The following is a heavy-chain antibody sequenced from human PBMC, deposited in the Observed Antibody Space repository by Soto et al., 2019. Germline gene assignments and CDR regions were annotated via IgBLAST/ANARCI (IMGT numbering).Heavy chain of an antibody. D-gene: IGHD6-6*01. CDR1: GFTFSSYA. CDR3: ARGTIVARQHLDY. V-gene: IGHV3-30*03. CDR2: ISIRGGDE. Sequence: QVQLVESGGGVVQPGKSLRLSCAASGFTFSSYAMHWARQAPGKGLEWVTVISIRGGDEYYAESVRGRFTISRDDSKNTLYLQMDSLRVEDTAVYYCARGTIVARQHLDYWGQLTRVTVSS. J-gene: IGHJ4*02.